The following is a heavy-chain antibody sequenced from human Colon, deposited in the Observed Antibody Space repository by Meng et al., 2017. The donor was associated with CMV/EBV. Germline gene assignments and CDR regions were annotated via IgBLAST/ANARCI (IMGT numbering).Heavy chain of an antibody. CDR2: ISGSGGST. Sequence: GESLKISCAASGFTFSSYAMSWVRQAPGKGLEWVSAISGSGGSTYYADSVKGRFTISRDNSKNTLYLQMNSLRAEDTAVYYCAKSLVDTAMDLDYWGQGTLVTVSS. V-gene: IGHV3-23*01. D-gene: IGHD5-18*01. CDR1: GFTFSSYA. CDR3: AKSLVDTAMDLDY. J-gene: IGHJ4*02.